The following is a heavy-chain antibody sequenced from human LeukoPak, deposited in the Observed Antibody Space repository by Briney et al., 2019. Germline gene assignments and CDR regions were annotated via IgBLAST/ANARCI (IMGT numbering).Heavy chain of an antibody. CDR1: GGSICSSGYF. CDR3: ARHFAPESATHPYYFDC. D-gene: IGHD2-15*01. CDR2: IYYSGST. V-gene: IGHV4-39*01. Sequence: SETLSLTCTVSGGSICSSGYFWGWIRQPPGKWLEWIGSIYYSGSTYYNPSLKSRVAISVDTSKNELSLKLTSVTAADTAVYYCARHFAPESATHPYYFDCWGQGTLVTVSS. J-gene: IGHJ4*02.